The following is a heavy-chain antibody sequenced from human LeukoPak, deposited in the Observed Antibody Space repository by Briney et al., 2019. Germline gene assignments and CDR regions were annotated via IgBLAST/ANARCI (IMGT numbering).Heavy chain of an antibody. CDR2: IYPGDSDT. V-gene: IGHV5-51*01. CDR1: GYSFTSYW. Sequence: GESLQISCQGSGYSFTSYWIGWVRQMPGKGLEWMGIIYPGDSDTRYSPSFQGPVTISADKSISTAYLQWNSLKASDTAMYYCARQDGVPRSGGSAGTCSASVDYWGQGTLVTVSS. D-gene: IGHD2-15*01. J-gene: IGHJ4*02. CDR3: ARQDGVPRSGGSAGTCSASVDY.